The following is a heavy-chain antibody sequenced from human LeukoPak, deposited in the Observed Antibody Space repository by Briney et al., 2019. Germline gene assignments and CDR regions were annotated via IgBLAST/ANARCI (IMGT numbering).Heavy chain of an antibody. D-gene: IGHD4-17*01. Sequence: PSQSLSLTRTVAAGSVSSYYWSSIRQPPGKGLDWIVYIYYSGSTNYNPSLKSRVTISVDTSKNQFSLKLSSVTAADTGVYYCASSTVTTLYYYYGMDVWGQGTTVTVSS. J-gene: IGHJ6*02. CDR3: ASSTVTTLYYYYGMDV. CDR1: AGSVSSYY. CDR2: IYYSGST. V-gene: IGHV4-59*02.